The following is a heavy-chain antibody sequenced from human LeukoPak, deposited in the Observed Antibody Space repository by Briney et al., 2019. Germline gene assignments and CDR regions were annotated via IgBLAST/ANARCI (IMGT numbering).Heavy chain of an antibody. CDR3: AELGITMIGGV. CDR1: EFTFNNYW. Sequence: GGSLRLSCAASEFTFNNYWMTWVRQAPGKGLEWVANIRQDGSEKYYVDSVKGRFTVSRDNAKNSLYLQMNSLRAEDTAVYYCAELGITMIGGVWGKGTTVTISS. D-gene: IGHD3-10*02. J-gene: IGHJ6*04. V-gene: IGHV3-7*01. CDR2: IRQDGSEK.